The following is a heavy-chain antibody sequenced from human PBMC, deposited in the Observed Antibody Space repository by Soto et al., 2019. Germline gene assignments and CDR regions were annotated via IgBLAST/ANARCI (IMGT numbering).Heavy chain of an antibody. CDR3: AKHYDYDSSGYYAAYYYAKDV. D-gene: IGHD3-22*01. Sequence: GGSLRLSCAASGFTFSSYAMSWVRQAPGKGLEWVSVISGSGGSTYYADSVKGRFTISRDNSKNTLYLQMNSLSAGDTAVYYCAKHYDYDSSGYYAAYYYAKDVWGQGTTVTVSS. V-gene: IGHV3-23*01. CDR1: GFTFSSYA. J-gene: IGHJ6*02. CDR2: ISGSGGST.